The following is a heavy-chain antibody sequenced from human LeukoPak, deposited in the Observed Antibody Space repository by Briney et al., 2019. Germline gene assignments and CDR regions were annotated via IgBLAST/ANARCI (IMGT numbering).Heavy chain of an antibody. CDR2: VYSSGNT. CDR3: VRDRELTY. CDR1: DGSISIYY. V-gene: IGHV4-4*08. D-gene: IGHD3-10*01. Sequence: PSETLSLTCAVSDGSISIYYWSWIRQPPGKGLEWIGYVYSSGNTNYSPSLKGRAIISADTSKNQFSLKLTSVTAADTAVYYCVRDRELTYWGQGILVTVSS. J-gene: IGHJ4*02.